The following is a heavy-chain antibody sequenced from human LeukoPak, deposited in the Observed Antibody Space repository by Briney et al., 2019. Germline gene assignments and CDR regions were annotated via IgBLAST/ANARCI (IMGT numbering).Heavy chain of an antibody. CDR1: GGSINNYY. CDR3: ARNLRGGGYYYYYMDV. Sequence: SETLSLTCTVSGGSINNYYWSWIRQPPGKGLEWIGYIYCSGGTNYNPSLKSRVTISVDTSKNQFSLKLRSVTAADTAVYYCARNLRGGGYYYYYMDVWGKGTTVTVSS. J-gene: IGHJ6*03. D-gene: IGHD3-16*01. V-gene: IGHV4-59*01. CDR2: IYCSGGT.